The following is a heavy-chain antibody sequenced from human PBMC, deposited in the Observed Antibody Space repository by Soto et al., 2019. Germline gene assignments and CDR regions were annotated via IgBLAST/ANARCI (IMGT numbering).Heavy chain of an antibody. CDR1: GFTFSSYA. CDR2: ISESGGGT. V-gene: IGHV3-23*01. D-gene: IGHD6-13*01. Sequence: TGGSLRLSCAASGFTFSSYAMSWVRQAPGKGLEWVAGISESGGGTDYADSVKGRFSISRDNSKNTLYLQMNSLRAADTAVYYCARGETQQQRDHWGQGTLVTVSS. J-gene: IGHJ4*02. CDR3: ARGETQQQRDH.